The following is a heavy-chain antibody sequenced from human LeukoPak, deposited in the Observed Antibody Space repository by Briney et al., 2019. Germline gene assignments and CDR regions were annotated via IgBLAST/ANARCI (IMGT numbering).Heavy chain of an antibody. CDR2: INPNSGGT. CDR3: ARAAGTHYYYYYYYMDV. J-gene: IGHJ6*03. CDR1: GYTFTGYY. D-gene: IGHD1-1*01. Sequence: ASVKVSCKASGYTFTGYYMHWVGQAPGQGLEGMGWINPNSGGTNYAQKFQGRVTMTRDTSISTAYMELSRLRSDDTAVYYCARAAGTHYYYYYYYMDVWGKGTTVTVSS. V-gene: IGHV1-2*02.